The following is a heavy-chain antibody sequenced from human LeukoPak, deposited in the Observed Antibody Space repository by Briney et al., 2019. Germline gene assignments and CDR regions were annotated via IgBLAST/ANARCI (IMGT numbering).Heavy chain of an antibody. CDR3: ARADNWNYALFDY. Sequence: SVKVSCKASGGTFSSYAISWVRQAPGQGLEWMGRIIPILGIANYAQKFQGRVTITADKSTSTAYMELSSLRSEDTAVYYCARADNWNYALFDYWGQGTLVTVSS. J-gene: IGHJ4*02. CDR1: GGTFSSYA. V-gene: IGHV1-69*04. CDR2: IIPILGIA. D-gene: IGHD1-7*01.